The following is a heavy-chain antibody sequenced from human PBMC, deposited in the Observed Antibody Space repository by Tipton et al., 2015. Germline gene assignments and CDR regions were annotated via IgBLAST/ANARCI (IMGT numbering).Heavy chain of an antibody. V-gene: IGHV4-61*03. Sequence: TLSLTCTVSGGSISSSSYYWNWIRQAPGKGLEWIGYIYYNGITNYNPSLKSRVTISLDTSKNHFSLKLSSVTAADTAVYYCARDLVDGSPNWYFDLWGRGTLVTVSS. CDR2: IYYNGIT. CDR3: ARDLVDGSPNWYFDL. J-gene: IGHJ2*01. D-gene: IGHD3-10*01. CDR1: GGSISSSSYY.